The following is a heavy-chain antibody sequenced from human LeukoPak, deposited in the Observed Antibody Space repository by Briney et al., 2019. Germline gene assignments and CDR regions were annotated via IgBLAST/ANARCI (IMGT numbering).Heavy chain of an antibody. CDR3: ARGDQLLDY. Sequence: SETLSLTCTVSGGSISSYYWSWVRQPPGKGLEWIGYIYYSGSTNYNPSLKSRVTISVDTSKNQFSLKLSSVTAADTAVYYCARGDQLLDYWGQGTLVTVSS. J-gene: IGHJ4*02. D-gene: IGHD2-2*01. CDR1: GGSISSYY. CDR2: IYYSGST. V-gene: IGHV4-59*01.